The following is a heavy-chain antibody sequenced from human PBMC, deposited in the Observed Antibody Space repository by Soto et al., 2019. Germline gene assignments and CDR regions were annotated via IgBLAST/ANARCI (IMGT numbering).Heavy chain of an antibody. J-gene: IGHJ4*02. Sequence: GGSLRLSCAASGFTFSSYWMSWVRQAPGKGLEWVANIKQDGSEKYYVDSVKGRFTISRDNAKNSLYLQMNSLRAEDTAVYYCAREKYSSSWYDPYFDYWGQGTLVTVSS. CDR3: AREKYSSSWYDPYFDY. D-gene: IGHD6-13*01. CDR1: GFTFSSYW. V-gene: IGHV3-7*01. CDR2: IKQDGSEK.